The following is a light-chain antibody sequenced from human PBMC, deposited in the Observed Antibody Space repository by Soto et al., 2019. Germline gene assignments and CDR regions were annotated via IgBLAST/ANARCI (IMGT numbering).Light chain of an antibody. CDR1: QNIRSY. CDR3: QQGYPTRWT. V-gene: IGKV1-39*01. Sequence: DIQMTQSPTSLSASVGDRVTITCRASQNIRSYLNWYQQIPGKAPNLLIYATSILQTGVPSRFSGSGTGTDFTLTINGLQPEDFATYYSQQGYPTRWTFGQGTKVDIK. J-gene: IGKJ1*01. CDR2: ATS.